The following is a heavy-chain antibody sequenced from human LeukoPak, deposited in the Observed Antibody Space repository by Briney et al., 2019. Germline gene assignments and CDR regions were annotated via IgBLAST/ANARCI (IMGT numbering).Heavy chain of an antibody. CDR3: ARAYRSSWYANWFDP. Sequence: SQTLSLTCTVSGYSISSGYYWGWIRQPPGKGLEWIGSIYHSGSTYYNPSLKSRVTISVDTSKNQFSLKLSSVTAADTAVYFCARAYRSSWYANWFDPWGQGTLVTVSS. D-gene: IGHD6-13*01. J-gene: IGHJ5*02. CDR2: IYHSGST. V-gene: IGHV4-38-2*02. CDR1: GYSISSGYY.